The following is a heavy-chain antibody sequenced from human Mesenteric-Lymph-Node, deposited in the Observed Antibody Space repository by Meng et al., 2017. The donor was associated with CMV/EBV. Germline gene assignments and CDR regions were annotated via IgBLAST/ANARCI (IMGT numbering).Heavy chain of an antibody. CDR3: AKELRGRGGLIDF. D-gene: IGHD1-26*01. CDR2: IYSGGSNT. V-gene: IGHV3-23*03. J-gene: IGHJ4*02. CDR1: GFTFSNYA. Sequence: GASLKISCAASGFTFSNYAMTWVRQAPGKGLEWVSFIYSGGSNTYYADSVKGRFTISRDNSKNTLYLQMNSLRAEDTAVYYCAKELRGRGGLIDFWGQGTLVTVSS.